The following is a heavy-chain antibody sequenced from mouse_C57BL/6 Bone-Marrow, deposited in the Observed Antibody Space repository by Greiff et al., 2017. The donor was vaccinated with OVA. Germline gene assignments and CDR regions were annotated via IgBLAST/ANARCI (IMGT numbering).Heavy chain of an antibody. CDR2: IYPGSGST. D-gene: IGHD2-5*01. J-gene: IGHJ2*01. CDR1: GYTFTSYW. CDR3: ASRGVYSNYEVDY. V-gene: IGHV1-55*01. Sequence: VQLQQPGAELVKPGASVKMSCKASGYTFTSYWITWVKQRPGQGLEWIGDIYPGSGSTNYNEKFKSKATLTVDTSSSTAYMQLSSLTSEDSAVYYGASRGVYSNYEVDYWGQGTTLTVSS.